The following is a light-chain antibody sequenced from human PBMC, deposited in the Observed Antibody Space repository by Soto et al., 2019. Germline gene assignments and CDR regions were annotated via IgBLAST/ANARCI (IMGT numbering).Light chain of an antibody. V-gene: IGLV1-51*02. CDR3: GTWDSSLSAV. CDR1: SSNIGNNY. Sequence: QSVLTQPPSVSAVPGQKVTISCSGSSSNIGNNYVSWYQQLPGTAPKLLIYENNKRPSGIPDRFSGSKSGTSATLGITGLQTGDEADYYCGTWDSSLSAVFGTGTKLTVL. CDR2: ENN. J-gene: IGLJ1*01.